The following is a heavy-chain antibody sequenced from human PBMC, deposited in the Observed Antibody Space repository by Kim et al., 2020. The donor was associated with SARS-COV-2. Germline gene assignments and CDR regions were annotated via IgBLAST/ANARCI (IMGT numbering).Heavy chain of an antibody. V-gene: IGHV4-34*01. CDR2: INHSGST. D-gene: IGHD2-2*01. J-gene: IGHJ5*02. CDR3: ARGSHCSSTSCYLLTNGWFDP. Sequence: SETLSLTCAVYGGSFSGYYWSWIRQPPGKGLEWIGEINHSGSTNYNPSLKSRVTISVDTSKNQFSLKLSSVTAADTAVYYCARGSHCSSTSCYLLTNGWFDPWGQGTLVTVSS. CDR1: GGSFSGYY.